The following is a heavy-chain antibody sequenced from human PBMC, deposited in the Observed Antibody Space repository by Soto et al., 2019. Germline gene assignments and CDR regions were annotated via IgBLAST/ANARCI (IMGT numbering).Heavy chain of an antibody. D-gene: IGHD3-22*01. CDR3: AKTYDGSGQPSHWFDP. J-gene: IGHJ5*02. Sequence: QVQLVQSGSEVKKPGASVKVSCKASGYTFTDYYIDWVRQAPGQGLEWMGRINPKSGGTNYAQRFQGRVTMTRDTSITTAYMDLSRLTSDDTATYYCAKTYDGSGQPSHWFDPWGQGTPVTVSS. V-gene: IGHV1-2*06. CDR2: INPKSGGT. CDR1: GYTFTDYY.